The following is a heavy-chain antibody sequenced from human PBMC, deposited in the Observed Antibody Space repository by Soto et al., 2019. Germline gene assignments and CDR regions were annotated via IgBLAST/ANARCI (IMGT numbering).Heavy chain of an antibody. CDR1: GGTFSSYA. Sequence: QVQLVQSGAEVKKPGSSVKVSCKASGGTFSSYAISWVRQAPGQGLEWMGGIIPIFGTANYAQKIQGRVTITADESTSTAYMELSSLRSEDTAVYYCARDWPVPTVVTLNGNWFDPWGQGTLVTVSS. J-gene: IGHJ5*02. V-gene: IGHV1-69*12. CDR3: ARDWPVPTVVTLNGNWFDP. CDR2: IIPIFGTA. D-gene: IGHD4-17*01.